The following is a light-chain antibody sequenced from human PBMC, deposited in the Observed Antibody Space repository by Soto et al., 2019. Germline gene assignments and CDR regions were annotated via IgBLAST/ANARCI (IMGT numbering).Light chain of an antibody. CDR3: QQRSNWPLT. V-gene: IGKV3-11*01. CDR2: DAS. J-gene: IGKJ4*01. CDR1: QSVSSF. Sequence: EIVLTQSPATLSLSPGERATLSCRASQSVSSFLAWCQQKPGQAPRLLIYDASNRATGIPARFSGSGSGTDFTLTISSLEPEDFAVYYCQQRSNWPLTFGGGTMV.